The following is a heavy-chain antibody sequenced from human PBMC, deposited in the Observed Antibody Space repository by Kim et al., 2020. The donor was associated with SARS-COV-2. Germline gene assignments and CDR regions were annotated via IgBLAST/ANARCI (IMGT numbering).Heavy chain of an antibody. CDR3: ARGPWIVVVPAAKFDY. J-gene: IGHJ4*02. CDR2: INHSGST. V-gene: IGHV4-34*01. D-gene: IGHD2-2*01. CDR1: GGSFSGYY. Sequence: SETLSLTCAVYGGSFSGYYWSWIRQPPGKGLEWIGEINHSGSTNYNPSLKSRVTISVDTSKNQFSLKLSSVTAADTAVYYCARGPWIVVVPAAKFDYWGQGTLVTVSS.